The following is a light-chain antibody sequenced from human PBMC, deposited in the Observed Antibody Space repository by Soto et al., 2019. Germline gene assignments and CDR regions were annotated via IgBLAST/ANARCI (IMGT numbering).Light chain of an antibody. J-gene: IGLJ1*01. CDR2: EVT. Sequence: QSALTQPASVSGSPGQSITISCTGTGSDVGGYNYVSWYQQHPGKAPKLLIYEVTNRPSGVSNRFSGSTSGNAASLTISGLQAGDEADYFCCSSAPESTYVFGTGTKLTVL. CDR3: CSSAPESTYV. CDR1: GSDVGGYNY. V-gene: IGLV2-14*01.